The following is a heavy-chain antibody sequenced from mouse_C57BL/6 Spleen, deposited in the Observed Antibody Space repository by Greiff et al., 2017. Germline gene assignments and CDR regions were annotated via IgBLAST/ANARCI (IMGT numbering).Heavy chain of an antibody. V-gene: IGHV1-22*01. CDR1: GYTFTDYN. J-gene: IGHJ4*01. CDR2: INPNNGGT. Sequence: VQLQQSGPELVKPGASVKMSCKASGYTFTDYNMHWVKQSHGKSLEWIGYINPNNGGTSYNQKFKGKATLTVNKSSSTAYMGLRSLTSEDSAVYYCAREGAYYSNYCYAMDYWGQGTSVTVSS. D-gene: IGHD2-5*01. CDR3: AREGAYYSNYCYAMDY.